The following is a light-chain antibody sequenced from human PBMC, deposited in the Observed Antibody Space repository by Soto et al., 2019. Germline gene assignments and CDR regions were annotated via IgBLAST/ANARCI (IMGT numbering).Light chain of an antibody. CDR1: QNIDTS. CDR2: DAS. Sequence: DIQMTQSPSALSASIGDRVTITCRASQNIDTSLAWYQQKPGKAPKSLIFDASNLESGVSSRLRGNGSGTEFTLTIDNLQPDDSGSYYCQHYTAFSPWTFGQGTKVEIK. V-gene: IGKV1-5*01. CDR3: QHYTAFSPWT. J-gene: IGKJ1*01.